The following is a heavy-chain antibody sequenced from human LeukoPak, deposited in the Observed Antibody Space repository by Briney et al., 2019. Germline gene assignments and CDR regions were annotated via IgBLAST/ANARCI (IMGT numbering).Heavy chain of an antibody. CDR2: IYTSGNT. CDR1: GGSINSGSYY. D-gene: IGHD6-13*01. CDR3: ARMPTIAAAGAFDY. V-gene: IGHV4-61*02. J-gene: IGHJ4*02. Sequence: SETLSLTCTVSGGSINSGSYYWSWIRQPAGKGLDWIGRIYTSGNTNHNPSLKSRVTLSVDTSKNQFSLKLSSVTAADTAVYYCARMPTIAAAGAFDYWGQGTLVTVSS.